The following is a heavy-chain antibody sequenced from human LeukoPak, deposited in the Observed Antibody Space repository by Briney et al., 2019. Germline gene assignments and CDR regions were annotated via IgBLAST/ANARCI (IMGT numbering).Heavy chain of an antibody. CDR2: IIPSGGRT. Sequence: GGSLRLSCEASGFTFNNYVMSRVRQAPGKGLEWVSSIIPSGGRTNYAESVKGRFTISRDNSKNTVDLQMNTLRAEDTAVYYCAKGEEGFEYYYYMDGWGKGTTVTVSS. V-gene: IGHV3-23*01. CDR1: GFTFNNYV. D-gene: IGHD2/OR15-2a*01. J-gene: IGHJ6*03. CDR3: AKGEEGFEYYYYMDG.